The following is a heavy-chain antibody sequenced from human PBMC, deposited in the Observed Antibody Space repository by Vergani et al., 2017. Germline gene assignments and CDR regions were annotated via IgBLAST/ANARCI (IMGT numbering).Heavy chain of an antibody. CDR2: VSYSGAT. CDR3: AKQIYEFWNGYSYYYHYYMDV. V-gene: IGHV4-39*01. D-gene: IGHD3/OR15-3a*01. Sequence: QVLLQESGPGLVKPSETLSLTCTVSGGSVDSRKHYWGWIRQPPGKGLEWIVTVSYSGATYYTPSLKNRVKVSLNTSENQFSLQMSSVTAADTAVYYCAKQIYEFWNGYSYYYHYYMDVWGKGTTVTVSS. CDR1: GGSVDSRKHY. J-gene: IGHJ6*03.